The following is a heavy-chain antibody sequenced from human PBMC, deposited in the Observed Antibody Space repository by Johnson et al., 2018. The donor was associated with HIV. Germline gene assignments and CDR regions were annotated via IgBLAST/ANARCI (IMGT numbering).Heavy chain of an antibody. CDR2: ISSSGSTI. J-gene: IGHJ3*02. Sequence: QVQLVESGGGLVKPGGSLRLSCAASGFTFSDYYMSWIRQAPGKGLEWVSYISSSGSTIYYADSVKGRFTISRDNAKNSLYLQMNSLRAEDTAVYYCAGAEKVFWYYDMWTGYPNAFDIWGQGTMVTVSS. CDR1: GFTFSDYY. D-gene: IGHD3-9*01. V-gene: IGHV3-11*04. CDR3: AGAEKVFWYYDMWTGYPNAFDI.